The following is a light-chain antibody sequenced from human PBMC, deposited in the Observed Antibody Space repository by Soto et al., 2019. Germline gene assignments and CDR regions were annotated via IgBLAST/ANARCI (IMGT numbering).Light chain of an antibody. CDR1: SNDVGGYNY. J-gene: IGLJ1*01. CDR3: SSYAGGDSVV. Sequence: QSALTQPPSASGSPGQSVTISCTGTSNDVGGYNYVSWYQQHPGKAPKLILYEVRDRPSGVPDRFSGSKSGNTASLTVSGLQAEDEADYYCSSYAGGDSVVFGTGTKLTVL. V-gene: IGLV2-8*01. CDR2: EVR.